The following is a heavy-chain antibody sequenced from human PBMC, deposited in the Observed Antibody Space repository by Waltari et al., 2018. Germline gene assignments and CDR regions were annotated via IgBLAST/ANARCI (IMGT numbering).Heavy chain of an antibody. CDR1: GFTFSDYY. V-gene: IGHV3-11*01. D-gene: IGHD2-15*01. J-gene: IGHJ4*02. CDR2: ISSSGSTI. Sequence: QVQLVESGGGLVKPGGSLRLSGAASGFTFSDYYMSWIRKAPGKGLDWVSYISSSGSTIYYADSVKGRFTISRDNAKNSLYLQMNSLRAEDTAVYYCARAVVSGIYYFDYWGQGTLVTVSS. CDR3: ARAVVSGIYYFDY.